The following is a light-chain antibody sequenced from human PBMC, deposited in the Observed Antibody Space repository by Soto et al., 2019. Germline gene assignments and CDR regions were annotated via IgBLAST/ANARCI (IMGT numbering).Light chain of an antibody. CDR3: QSYDSSLSAL. CDR1: SSNIGAGYD. J-gene: IGLJ1*01. V-gene: IGLV1-40*01. Sequence: QSVPTQPPSVSGAPGQRVTISCTGSSSNIGAGYDVHWYQQLPGTAPKLLIYGNSNRPSGVPDRFSGSKSGTSASLAITGLQAEDEADYYCQSYDSSLSALFGTGTKVTVL. CDR2: GNS.